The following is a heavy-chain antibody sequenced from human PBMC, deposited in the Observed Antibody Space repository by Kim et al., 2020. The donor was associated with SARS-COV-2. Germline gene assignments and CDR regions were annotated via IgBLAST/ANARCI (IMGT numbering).Heavy chain of an antibody. J-gene: IGHJ3*02. D-gene: IGHD5-12*01. V-gene: IGHV3-53*01. Sequence: YADAVKGRFTTARHNSRNALYRQMNRLSTEDAAVYYCAREGGYRAFDIWGQGTMVTVSS. CDR3: AREGGYRAFDI.